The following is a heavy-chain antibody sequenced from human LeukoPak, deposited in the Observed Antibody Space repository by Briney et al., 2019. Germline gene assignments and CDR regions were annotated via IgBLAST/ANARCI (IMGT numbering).Heavy chain of an antibody. V-gene: IGHV4-39*07. CDR3: ARNRGSTVITDQYYYYYMDV. Sequence: SETLSLTCTVSGGSISSSSYYWGWIRQPPGKGLEWIGSIYYSGSTYYNPSLKSRVTISVDTSKNQFSLKLSSVTAADTAVYYCARNRGSTVITDQYYYYYMDVWGKGTTVTVSS. D-gene: IGHD4-11*01. CDR2: IYYSGST. J-gene: IGHJ6*03. CDR1: GGSISSSSYY.